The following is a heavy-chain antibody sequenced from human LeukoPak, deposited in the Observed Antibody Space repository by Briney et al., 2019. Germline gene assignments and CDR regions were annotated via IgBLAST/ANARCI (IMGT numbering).Heavy chain of an antibody. D-gene: IGHD2-15*01. CDR3: AKKDGRSGLGYSGYFDY. V-gene: IGHV3-21*01. CDR2: ISSSSSYI. CDR1: GFTFSSHS. Sequence: GGSLRLSCAASGFTFSSHSMKSVRHAPGKGLEWVSSISSSSSYIYYAHSVKGRFTITRDNAKNSLYLQMNSLRAEDTAVYYCAKKDGRSGLGYSGYFDYWGQGTLVTVSS. J-gene: IGHJ4*02.